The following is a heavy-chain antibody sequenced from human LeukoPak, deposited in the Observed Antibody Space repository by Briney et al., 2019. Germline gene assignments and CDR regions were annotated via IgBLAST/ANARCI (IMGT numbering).Heavy chain of an antibody. CDR1: GGSISGYY. V-gene: IGHV4-59*12. D-gene: IGHD1-7*01. J-gene: IGHJ4*02. CDR2: IYYGEST. CDR3: ARAGLSGTKYYFDY. Sequence: SETLSLTCTVSGGSISGYYWNWIRQPPGKGLEWIGYIYYGESTNYNPSLKSRVTISVDTSKNQFSLKLSSVTAADTAVYYCARAGLSGTKYYFDYWGQGTLVTVSS.